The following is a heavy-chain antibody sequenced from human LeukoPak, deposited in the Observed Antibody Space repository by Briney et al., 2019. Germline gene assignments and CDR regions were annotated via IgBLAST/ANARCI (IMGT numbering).Heavy chain of an antibody. Sequence: GGSLRLSCAASGFTFSSYGMHWVRQAPGKGLEWVAFIRYDGSNKYYADSVKGRFTISRDNSKNTLYLQMNSLRAEDTAVYYCAKGAQWLVYYFDYWGQGTLVTVSS. D-gene: IGHD6-19*01. V-gene: IGHV3-30*02. CDR2: IRYDGSNK. CDR3: AKGAQWLVYYFDY. J-gene: IGHJ4*02. CDR1: GFTFSSYG.